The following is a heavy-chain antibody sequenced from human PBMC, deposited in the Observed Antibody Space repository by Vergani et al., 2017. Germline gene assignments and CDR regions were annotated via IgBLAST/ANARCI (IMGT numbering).Heavy chain of an antibody. Sequence: EVQLLQSEGAVVQPGGSLRLSCVASGFTFSSHAMSWVRQGHGQGLEWVSSIKNTGDSTHYADSVKGRFTISRDNSKNTLYLQMNSLRAEDTALYYCAKVVVGATTDGDDLDYWVQGALVNVSS. CDR1: GFTFSSHA. CDR3: AKVVVGATTDGDDLDY. V-gene: IGHV3-23*01. J-gene: IGHJ4*02. CDR2: IKNTGDST. D-gene: IGHD1-26*01.